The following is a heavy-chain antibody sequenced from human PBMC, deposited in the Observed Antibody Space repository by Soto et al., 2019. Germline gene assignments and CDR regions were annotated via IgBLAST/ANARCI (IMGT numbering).Heavy chain of an antibody. CDR3: ARGRYYDILPGYKRGDWFDP. V-gene: IGHV4-34*01. Sequence: ASETLSLTCAFYGVSFSGYYWSCIRHPPGKGLEWIGEINHSGSTNYNPSLKSRVTISVDTSKNQFSLKLSSVTAADTAVYYCARGRYYDILPGYKRGDWFDPWGHGKRINVSS. D-gene: IGHD3-9*01. J-gene: IGHJ5*02. CDR2: INHSGST. CDR1: GVSFSGYY.